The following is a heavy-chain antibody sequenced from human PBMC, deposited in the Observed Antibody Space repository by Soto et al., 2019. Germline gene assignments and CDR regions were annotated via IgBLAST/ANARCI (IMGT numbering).Heavy chain of an antibody. D-gene: IGHD2-2*01. CDR1: GYTFTGYY. V-gene: IGHV1-2*04. Sequence: ASVKVSCKASGYTFTGYYMHWVRQASGQGLEWMGWINPNSGGTNYAQKFQGWVTMTRDTSISTAYMELSRLRSDDTAVYYCARRGSGPEYQVDYSGMDVWGQGTTVPISS. CDR2: INPNSGGT. J-gene: IGHJ6*02. CDR3: ARRGSGPEYQVDYSGMDV.